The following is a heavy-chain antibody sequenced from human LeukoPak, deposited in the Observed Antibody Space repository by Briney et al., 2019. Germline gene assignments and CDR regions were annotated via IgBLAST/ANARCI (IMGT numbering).Heavy chain of an antibody. V-gene: IGHV3-21*01. CDR1: GFTFSDYS. CDR2: IIKSGSHI. Sequence: GGSLRLSCAASGFTFSDYSMNWLRQAPGKGLEWVSAIIKSGSHIYYADSVKGRFTISRDNANNSLYLQMTGLRDEDTAVYYCARGRGGDNSNWFDPWGPGTLVTVSS. D-gene: IGHD4-23*01. J-gene: IGHJ5*02. CDR3: ARGRGGDNSNWFDP.